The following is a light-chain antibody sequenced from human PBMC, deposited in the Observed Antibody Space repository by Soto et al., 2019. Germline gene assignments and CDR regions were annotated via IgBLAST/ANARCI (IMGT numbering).Light chain of an antibody. V-gene: IGKV3-11*01. J-gene: IGKJ3*01. CDR2: DAS. CDR3: QQRSNWLT. Sequence: EIVLTQSPATLSLSPGERATLSCRASQSVSSYLAWYQQKPGQAPRLLIYDASNRATGIPARFSGSGSGTDFTLTISSLEPEAVAVYYCQQRSNWLTFGPGTKVDIK. CDR1: QSVSSY.